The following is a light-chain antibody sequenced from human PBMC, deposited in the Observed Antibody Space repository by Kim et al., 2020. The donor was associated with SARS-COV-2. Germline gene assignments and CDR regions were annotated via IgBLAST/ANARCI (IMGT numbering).Light chain of an antibody. CDR1: NIGSKI. J-gene: IGLJ2*01. Sequence: PGKTARITCGGNNIGSKIVPWYQQKPGQAPVLVIYYDSDRPSGIPERFSGSNSGNTATLTISRVEAGDEADYYCQVWDSSSDHPVVFGGGTQLTVL. CDR2: YDS. CDR3: QVWDSSSDHPVV. V-gene: IGLV3-21*04.